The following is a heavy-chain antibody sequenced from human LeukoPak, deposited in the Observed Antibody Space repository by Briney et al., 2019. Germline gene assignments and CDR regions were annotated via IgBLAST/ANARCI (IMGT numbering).Heavy chain of an antibody. CDR1: GGSISSYY. CDR2: IYTSGST. D-gene: IGHD6-6*01. CDR3: ARDSHEYSSSSGAFDI. Sequence: SETLSLTCTVSGGSISSYYWSWIRKPAGKGLEWFGRIYTSGSTNYNPSLKSRVTMSVDTSKNQFSLKLSSVTAADTAVYYCARDSHEYSSSSGAFDIWGQGTMVTVSS. J-gene: IGHJ3*02. V-gene: IGHV4-4*07.